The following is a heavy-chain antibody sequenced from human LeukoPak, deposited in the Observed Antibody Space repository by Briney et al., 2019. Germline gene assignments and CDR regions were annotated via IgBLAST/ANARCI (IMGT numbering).Heavy chain of an antibody. Sequence: GASVKVSCKASGYTFTGYYIHWVRQAPGQGFEWMGWINPNSGGTNYAQKFQGRVTMTRDTSISTAYMELSRLRSDDTAVYYCARGKGSSGYYSYWGQGTLVTVSS. V-gene: IGHV1-2*02. CDR1: GYTFTGYY. CDR2: INPNSGGT. J-gene: IGHJ4*02. D-gene: IGHD3-22*01. CDR3: ARGKGSSGYYSY.